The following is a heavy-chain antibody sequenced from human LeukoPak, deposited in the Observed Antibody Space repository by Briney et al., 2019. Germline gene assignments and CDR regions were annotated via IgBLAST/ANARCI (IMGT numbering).Heavy chain of an antibody. CDR2: ISAYNGNT. J-gene: IGHJ5*02. D-gene: IGHD2-2*01. V-gene: IGHV1-18*01. CDR1: GYTFTSYG. CDR3: ARDGSLGQLPPYNWFDP. Sequence: GASVKVSCKASGYTFTSYGMSWVRQAPGQGLEWMGWISAYNGNTNYAQKLQGRVTMTTDTSTSTAYMELRSLRSDDTAVYYCARDGSLGQLPPYNWFDPWGQGTLVTVSS.